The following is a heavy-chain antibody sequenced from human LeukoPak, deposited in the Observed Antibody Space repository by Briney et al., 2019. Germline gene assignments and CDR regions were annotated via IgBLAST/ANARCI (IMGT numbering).Heavy chain of an antibody. V-gene: IGHV3-9*03. Sequence: PGGSPRLSCAASGFTFDDYAMHWVRQAPGKGLEWVSGISWNSGSIGYADSVKGRFTISRDNAKNSLYLQMNSLRAEDMALYYCAKDRRRLNKGLDYWGQGTLVTVSS. CDR2: ISWNSGSI. J-gene: IGHJ4*02. CDR1: GFTFDDYA. CDR3: AKDRRRLNKGLDY. D-gene: IGHD1/OR15-1a*01.